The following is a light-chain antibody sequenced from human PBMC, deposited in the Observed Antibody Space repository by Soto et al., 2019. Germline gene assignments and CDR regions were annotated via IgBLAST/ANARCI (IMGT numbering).Light chain of an antibody. CDR1: QTITTW. Sequence: DIRVTQSPPTLSASVGDRVTITCRASQTITTWMAWYQQKPGKAPKLLINIASSLQSGVPSRFSGSGSGTDFTLTISSLQPEDFATYYCQQSYSSPITFGQGTRLEI. CDR2: IAS. J-gene: IGKJ5*01. V-gene: IGKV1-39*01. CDR3: QQSYSSPIT.